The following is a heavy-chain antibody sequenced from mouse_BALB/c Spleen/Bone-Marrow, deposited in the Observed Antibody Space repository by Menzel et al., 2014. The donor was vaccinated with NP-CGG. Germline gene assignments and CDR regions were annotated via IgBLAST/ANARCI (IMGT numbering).Heavy chain of an antibody. CDR3: ARLDGYYPYYAMDY. V-gene: IGHV1-80*01. J-gene: IGHJ4*01. Sequence: VQLQQSGAELVRPGSSVKISCKASGYAFSSYWMNWVKQRPGQGLEWIGQIYPGDGDTNYNGKFKGKATLTADKSSSAAYMRLSSLTSEDSAVYFCARLDGYYPYYAMDYWGQGTSVTVSS. CDR2: IYPGDGDT. CDR1: GYAFSSYW. D-gene: IGHD2-3*01.